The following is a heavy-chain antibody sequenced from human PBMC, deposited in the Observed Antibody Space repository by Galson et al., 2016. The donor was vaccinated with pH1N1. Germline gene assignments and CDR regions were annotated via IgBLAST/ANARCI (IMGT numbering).Heavy chain of an antibody. Sequence: SLRLSCAASGFTFGTYGMSWVRQAPGKGLEWVSSISRADDTYYADSVKGRFTISRDNSKNSLFLQMSSLRADDTALYYCAKDLCSGASCYTVWEVRAFDYWGPGTLVTVSS. CDR2: ISRADDT. J-gene: IGHJ4*02. V-gene: IGHV3-23*01. CDR3: AKDLCSGASCYTVWEVRAFDY. D-gene: IGHD2-2*02. CDR1: GFTFGTYG.